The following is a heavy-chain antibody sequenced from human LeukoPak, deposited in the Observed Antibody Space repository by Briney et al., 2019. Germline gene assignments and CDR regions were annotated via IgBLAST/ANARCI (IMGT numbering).Heavy chain of an antibody. J-gene: IGHJ4*02. CDR1: GGSFSGYS. V-gene: IGHV4-34*01. Sequence: TSETLSLTCAVYGGSFSGYSWSWIRQPPGKGLEWIGEINHSGSLNYNPSLKSRVTISVDTSKNQFSLKLSSVTAADTAVYYCARELLFDDYYDTGFDYWGQGTLVTVSS. CDR3: ARELLFDDYYDTGFDY. CDR2: INHSGSL. D-gene: IGHD3-22*01.